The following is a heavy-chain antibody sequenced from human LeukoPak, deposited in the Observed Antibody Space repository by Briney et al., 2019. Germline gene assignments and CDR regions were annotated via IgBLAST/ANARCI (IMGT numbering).Heavy chain of an antibody. J-gene: IGHJ4*02. CDR2: ISSSISYI. CDR3: ARWSGMATVTSDY. CDR1: GFTFSTYS. Sequence: RGGSLRLSFAASGFTFSTYSMNWIRQAPGKGLGWVSSISSSISYIYYADSVKGRFTISRENAKNSLYLQMNSLRAEDTAVYYCARWSGMATVTSDYWGQGPLVTVPS. D-gene: IGHD5-24*01. V-gene: IGHV3-21*01.